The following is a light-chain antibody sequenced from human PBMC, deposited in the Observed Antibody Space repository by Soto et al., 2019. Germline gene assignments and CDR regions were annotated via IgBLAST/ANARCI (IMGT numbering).Light chain of an antibody. V-gene: IGKV2-30*01. J-gene: IGKJ5*01. CDR3: MQGTHWPPIT. CDR2: KVS. Sequence: DVVLTQSPLSLPVTLGQPASISCRSTQSLVYSDGNIYLNWFQQRQGQSPRRLIYKVSNRDSGVPDRFSGSGSGTDFTLKISRVEADDVGVYYCMQGTHWPPITFGQGTRLEIK. CDR1: QSLVYSDGNIY.